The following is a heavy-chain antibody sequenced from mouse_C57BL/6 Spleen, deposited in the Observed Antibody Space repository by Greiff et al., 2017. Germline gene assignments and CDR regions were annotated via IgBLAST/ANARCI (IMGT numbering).Heavy chain of an antibody. J-gene: IGHJ2*01. V-gene: IGHV1-82*01. CDR3: ARWGTTTGFDY. D-gene: IGHD1-1*01. Sequence: QVQLKQSGPELVKPGASVKISCKASGYAFSSSWMNWVKQRPGKGLEWIGRIYPGDGDTNYNGKFKGKATLTADKSSSTAYMQLSSLTSEDSAVYFCARWGTTTGFDYWGQGTTLTVSS. CDR1: GYAFSSSW. CDR2: IYPGDGDT.